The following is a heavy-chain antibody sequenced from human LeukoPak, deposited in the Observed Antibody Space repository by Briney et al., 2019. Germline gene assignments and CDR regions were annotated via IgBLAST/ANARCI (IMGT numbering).Heavy chain of an antibody. J-gene: IGHJ4*02. CDR3: ARGIPGQTYYDILTGYYSQLGFDY. CDR2: IYYSGST. V-gene: IGHV4-61*01. CDR1: GGSLTSGSYY. D-gene: IGHD3-9*01. Sequence: SETLSLTCTVSGGSLTSGSYYWGWIRQPPGKGLEWIGYIYYSGSTNYNPSLKSRVTISVDTSKNQFSLKLSSVTAADTAVYYCARGIPGQTYYDILTGYYSQLGFDYWGQGTLVTVSS.